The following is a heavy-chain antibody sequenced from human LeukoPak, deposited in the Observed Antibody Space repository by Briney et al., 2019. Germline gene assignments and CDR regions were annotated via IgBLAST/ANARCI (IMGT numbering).Heavy chain of an antibody. CDR2: IWYDGSNK. J-gene: IGHJ5*02. CDR1: GFTFSSYG. Sequence: GRSLRLSCAASGFTFSSYGMHWVRQAPGKGLEWVAVIWYDGSNKYYADSVKGRFTISRDNSKNTLYLQMNSLRAEDTAVYYCARDESDEGRFDPWGQGTLVTVSS. V-gene: IGHV3-33*01. CDR3: ARDESDEGRFDP. D-gene: IGHD2-21*02.